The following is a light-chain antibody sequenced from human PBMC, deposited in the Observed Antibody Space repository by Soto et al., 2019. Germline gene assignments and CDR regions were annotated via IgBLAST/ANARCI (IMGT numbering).Light chain of an antibody. J-gene: IGLJ1*01. V-gene: IGLV2-23*01. CDR2: EAS. Sequence: SSPSLPASVCRSPRQSVTISSTGTISYFGTYNLVSGYQHHPGKAPKLFIYEASKRPPGVSDRFCGSKYGNTASLTISGLQAEAGADYYCCSYAGSSTFGFETGTTVTV. CDR3: CSYAGSSTFG. CDR1: ISYFGTYNL.